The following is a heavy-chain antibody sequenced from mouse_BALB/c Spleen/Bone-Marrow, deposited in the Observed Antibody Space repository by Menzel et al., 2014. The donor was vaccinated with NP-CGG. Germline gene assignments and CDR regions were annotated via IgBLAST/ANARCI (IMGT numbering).Heavy chain of an antibody. V-gene: IGHV5-17*02. CDR1: GFTFSSFG. D-gene: IGHD1-1*01. Sequence: EVKLVESGGGLVQPGGSRRLSCAASGFTFSSFGMHWVRQAPEKGLEWVAYISSGSSTIYYADTVKGRFTISRDNPKNTLFLQMTSLRSEDTAMYYCARRGSNHWYFDVWGAGTTVPVSS. J-gene: IGHJ1*01. CDR2: ISSGSSTI. CDR3: ARRGSNHWYFDV.